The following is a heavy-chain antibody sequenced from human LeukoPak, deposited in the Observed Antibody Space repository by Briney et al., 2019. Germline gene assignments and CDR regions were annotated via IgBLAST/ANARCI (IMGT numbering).Heavy chain of an antibody. Sequence: PGGSLRLSCAASGFTFSSYSMNWVRQAPGKGLEWVSSISSSSSYIYYADSVKGRFTISRDNAKNSLYLQMNSLRAEDTAVYYCARDGVVNDAFDIWGQGTMVTVSS. V-gene: IGHV3-21*01. CDR2: ISSSSSYI. J-gene: IGHJ3*02. D-gene: IGHD3-3*01. CDR3: ARDGVVNDAFDI. CDR1: GFTFSSYS.